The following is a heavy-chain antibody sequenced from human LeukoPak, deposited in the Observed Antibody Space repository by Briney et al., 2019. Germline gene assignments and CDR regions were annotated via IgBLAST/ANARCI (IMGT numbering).Heavy chain of an antibody. CDR1: GFTFSDYY. CDR2: ISSSGSTI. D-gene: IGHD5-24*01. Sequence: GGSLRLSCAASGFTFSDYYMSWIRQAPGKGLEWVSYISSSGSTICYADSVKGRFTISRDNAKNSLYLHMNSLRAGDTAVYYCAKDRGVGDGYNRDYWGQGTLVTVSS. V-gene: IGHV3-11*01. J-gene: IGHJ4*02. CDR3: AKDRGVGDGYNRDY.